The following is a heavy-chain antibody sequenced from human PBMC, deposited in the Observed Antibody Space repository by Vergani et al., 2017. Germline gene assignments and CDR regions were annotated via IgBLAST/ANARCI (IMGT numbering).Heavy chain of an antibody. J-gene: IGHJ4*02. D-gene: IGHD3-22*01. V-gene: IGHV3-30*02. CDR1: GFTFSSYG. Sequence: VQLVESGGGLVQPGGSLRLSCAASGFTFSSYGMHWVRQAPGKGLEWVAFIRYDGSNKYYADSVKGRFTISRDNSKNTLSLQMNSLRVEDTAVYYCAKVSSGPVTFDYWGQGTLVTVSS. CDR3: AKVSSGPVTFDY. CDR2: IRYDGSNK.